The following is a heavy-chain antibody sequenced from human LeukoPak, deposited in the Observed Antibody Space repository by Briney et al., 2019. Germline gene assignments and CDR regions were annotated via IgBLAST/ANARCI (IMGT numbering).Heavy chain of an antibody. J-gene: IGHJ4*02. D-gene: IGHD5-18*01. CDR2: SSSSGSTI. CDR1: GSTFSDYY. CDR3: ARAPHTAMVTGFL. V-gene: IGHV3-11*01. Sequence: GGSLRLSCAASGSTFSDYYMSWIRQAPGKGLEWVSYSSSSGSTIYYADSVKGRFTISRDNAKNSLYLQMNSLRAEDSAVYYCARAPHTAMVTGFLWGQGTLVTVSS.